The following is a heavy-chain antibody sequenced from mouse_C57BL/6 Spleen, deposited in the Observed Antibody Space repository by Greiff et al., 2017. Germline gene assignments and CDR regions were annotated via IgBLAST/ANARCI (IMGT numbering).Heavy chain of an antibody. J-gene: IGHJ3*01. Sequence: VQGVESGAELVRPGASVTLSCKASGYTFTDYEMHWVKQTPVHGLEWIGAIDPETGGTAYNQKFKGKDILTADKSSSTAYMELRSLTSEDSAVYYCTRDSSGAWFAYWGQGTLVTVSA. CDR2: IDPETGGT. CDR3: TRDSSGAWFAY. CDR1: GYTFTDYE. D-gene: IGHD3-2*02. V-gene: IGHV1-15*01.